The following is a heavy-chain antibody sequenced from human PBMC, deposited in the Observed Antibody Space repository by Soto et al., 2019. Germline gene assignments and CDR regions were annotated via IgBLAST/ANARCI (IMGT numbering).Heavy chain of an antibody. J-gene: IGHJ4*02. Sequence: GGSLRLSCAASGFTFSSYSMNWVRQAPGKGLEWVSSISSSSSYIYYADSVKGRSTISRDNAKNSLYLQMNSLRAEDTTVYYCARDLPGGLFDYWGQGTLVTVSS. CDR3: ARDLPGGLFDY. CDR2: ISSSSSYI. D-gene: IGHD2-15*01. V-gene: IGHV3-21*01. CDR1: GFTFSSYS.